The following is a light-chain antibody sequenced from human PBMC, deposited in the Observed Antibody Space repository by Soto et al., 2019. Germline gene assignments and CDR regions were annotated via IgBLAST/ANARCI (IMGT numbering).Light chain of an antibody. CDR2: GAS. V-gene: IGKV1-39*01. J-gene: IGKJ4*01. Sequence: DIQMTQSPSTLSASVGDRVTITCRASQTINNYLNWYQQKPGKAPKCLIYGASSLQSGVSSRFSGRGSGTDYTLIISSLQPEDFATYYCQQRYDSPPTFGGGTKVEIK. CDR3: QQRYDSPPT. CDR1: QTINNY.